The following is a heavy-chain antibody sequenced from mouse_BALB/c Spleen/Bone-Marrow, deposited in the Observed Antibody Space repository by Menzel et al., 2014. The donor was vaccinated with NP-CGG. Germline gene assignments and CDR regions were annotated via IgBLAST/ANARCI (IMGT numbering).Heavy chain of an antibody. CDR3: ARRVYYGSTYGFDY. CDR1: GYTLTSYY. V-gene: IGHV1S12*01. Sequence: VQLQQSGPELVKPGASVKISCKASGYTLTSYYIHWVRQRPGQGLEWIGWIFPRDGSTKYDEKFKGKATLTADTSSSTAYMQLSSLTSEDSAVYFCARRVYYGSTYGFDYWGQGTTLTVSS. J-gene: IGHJ2*01. D-gene: IGHD1-1*01. CDR2: IFPRDGST.